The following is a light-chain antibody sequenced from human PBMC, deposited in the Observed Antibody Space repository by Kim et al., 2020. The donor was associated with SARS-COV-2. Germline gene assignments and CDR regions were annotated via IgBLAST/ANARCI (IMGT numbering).Light chain of an antibody. CDR1: SLRSYS. J-gene: IGLJ1*01. CDR3: NSRDSNGNHHYV. V-gene: IGLV3-19*01. CDR2: GKN. Sequence: SSELTQDPAVSVALGQTVRITCQGDSLRSYSANWYQQKPGQAPVLVIYGKNNRPSGIPDRFSGSSSGNTASLTITGAQAEDEAEYYCNSRDSNGNHHYVV.